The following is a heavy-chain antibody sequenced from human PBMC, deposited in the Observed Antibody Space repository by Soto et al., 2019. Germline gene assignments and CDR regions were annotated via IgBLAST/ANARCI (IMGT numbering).Heavy chain of an antibody. J-gene: IGHJ3*02. CDR1: GFTFSDYY. Sequence: GGSLRLSCAASGFTFSDYYMSWIRQAPGKGLEWVSYISSSGSTIYYADSVKGRFTISRDNAKNSLYLQMNSLRAEDTAVYYCARSFCTNGVCYDAFDIWGQGTMVTVSS. CDR3: ARSFCTNGVCYDAFDI. D-gene: IGHD2-8*01. CDR2: ISSSGSTI. V-gene: IGHV3-11*01.